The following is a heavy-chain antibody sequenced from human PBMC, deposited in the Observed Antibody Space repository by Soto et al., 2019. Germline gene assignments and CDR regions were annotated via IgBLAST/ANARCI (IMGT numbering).Heavy chain of an antibody. D-gene: IGHD3-10*01. V-gene: IGHV4-39*01. J-gene: IGHJ4*02. CDR2: PRSSGTT. CDR3: ARLPVYITGWQIDH. Sequence: SETLSLTCVVSGVSISRTTFYWGWIRQPPGRGLEWIAMPRSSGTTYYNPSLKSRVTISLDTSKSQFSLKVSSVTAADTAVYYCARLPVYITGWQIDHWGQGTLVTVSS. CDR1: GVSISRTTFY.